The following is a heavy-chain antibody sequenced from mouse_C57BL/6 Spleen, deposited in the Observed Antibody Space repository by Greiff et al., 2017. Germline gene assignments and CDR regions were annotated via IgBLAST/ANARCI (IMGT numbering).Heavy chain of an antibody. CDR3: ARDYYGSSPDWYFDV. J-gene: IGHJ1*03. CDR2: IYPRSGNT. D-gene: IGHD1-1*01. CDR1: GYTFTSYG. Sequence: QVQLQQSGAELARPGASVKLSCKASGYTFTSYGISWVKQRTGQGLEWIGEIYPRSGNTYDNEKFKGKATLTADKSSSAAYMELRGLTSEDSAVYFCARDYYGSSPDWYFDVWGTGTTVTVSS. V-gene: IGHV1-81*01.